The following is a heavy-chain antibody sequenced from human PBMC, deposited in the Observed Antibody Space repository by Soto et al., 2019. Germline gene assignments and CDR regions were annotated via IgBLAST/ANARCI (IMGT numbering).Heavy chain of an antibody. J-gene: IGHJ6*02. Sequence: GESLKISCKGSGYSFSTFWIGWVRQMPGKGLEWMGIIYPSDSDTRYSPSFQGQVTISADKSSRTAYLQWSSLKASDSATYYCARLPQDYYYHGMDVWGQGTKVTVSS. CDR3: ARLPQDYYYHGMDV. V-gene: IGHV5-51*01. CDR1: GYSFSTFW. CDR2: IYPSDSDT.